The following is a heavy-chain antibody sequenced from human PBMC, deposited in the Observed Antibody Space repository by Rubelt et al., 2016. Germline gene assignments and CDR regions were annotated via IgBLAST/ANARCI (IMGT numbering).Heavy chain of an antibody. CDR3: AREGDIVGATTAFDY. Sequence: EWVAVIWYDGSNKYYADSVKGRFTISRDNSKNMLYLQMNSLRAEGTAVYYCAREGDIVGATTAFDYWGQGTLVTVSS. J-gene: IGHJ4*02. CDR2: IWYDGSNK. D-gene: IGHD1-26*01. V-gene: IGHV3-33*01.